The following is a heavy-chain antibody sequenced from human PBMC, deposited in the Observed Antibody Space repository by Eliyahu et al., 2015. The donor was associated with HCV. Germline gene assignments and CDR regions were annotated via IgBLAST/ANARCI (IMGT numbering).Heavy chain of an antibody. D-gene: IGHD6-6*01. J-gene: IGHJ4*02. V-gene: IGHV1-2*02. CDR1: GYTFTGYY. Sequence: QVQLVQSGAEVKKPGASVKVXCKASGYTFTGYYMRWVRQAPGQGLEWMGWINPNSGGTNYAQKFQGRVTMTRDTSISTAYMELSRLRSDDTAVYYCARVLRAPGLYSSSSGAFDYWGQGTLVTVSS. CDR2: INPNSGGT. CDR3: ARVLRAPGLYSSSSGAFDY.